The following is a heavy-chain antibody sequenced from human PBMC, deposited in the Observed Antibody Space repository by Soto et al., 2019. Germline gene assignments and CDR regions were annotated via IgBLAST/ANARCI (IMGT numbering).Heavy chain of an antibody. CDR2: INAGNGNT. J-gene: IGHJ2*01. Sequence: QVQLVQSGAEEKKPGASVKVSCKASGYTFTSYAMHWVRQAPGQRLEWMGWINAGNGNTKYSQKCQGRGTITRDTSASTAYMELSSLRSEDTAVYYCARDGGGLGLYWYFDLWGRGTLVTVSS. V-gene: IGHV1-3*05. CDR1: GYTFTSYA. CDR3: ARDGGGLGLYWYFDL. D-gene: IGHD3-16*01.